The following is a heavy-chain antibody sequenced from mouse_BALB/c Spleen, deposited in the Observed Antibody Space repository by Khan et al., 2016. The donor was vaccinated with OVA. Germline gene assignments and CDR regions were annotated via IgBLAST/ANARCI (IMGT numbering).Heavy chain of an antibody. CDR1: GYSITSGYS. V-gene: IGHV3-1*02. CDR3: SVVYYYGSSFSY. Sequence: EVQLQESGPDLVKPSQSLSLTCTVTGYSITSGYSWHWIRQFPGNRLEWMAYIHYSGSTNYNPSLKSRISLTRDTSKNTFFLQLNSVTPEDTATYYGSVVYYYGSSFSYWGQGTLVTVSA. D-gene: IGHD1-1*01. CDR2: IHYSGST. J-gene: IGHJ3*01.